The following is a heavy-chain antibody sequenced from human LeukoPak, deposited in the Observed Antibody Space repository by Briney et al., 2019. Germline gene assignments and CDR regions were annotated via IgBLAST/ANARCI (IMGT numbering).Heavy chain of an antibody. Sequence: SSETLSLTCAVYGGSFSGYYWSWIRQPPGKGLEWIREINHSGSTNYNPSLQSRVIISVDTSKNQFALKMSSVTAADTAVYYCATHIRYYYDSSGYRAYKGFDYWGQGTLVTVSS. D-gene: IGHD3-22*01. CDR3: ATHIRYYYDSSGYRAYKGFDY. J-gene: IGHJ4*02. CDR2: INHSGST. CDR1: GGSFSGYY. V-gene: IGHV4-34*01.